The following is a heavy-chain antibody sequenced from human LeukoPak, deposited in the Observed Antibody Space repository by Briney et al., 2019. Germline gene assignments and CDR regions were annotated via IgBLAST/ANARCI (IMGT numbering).Heavy chain of an antibody. CDR2: IYNSGST. CDR1: GGSTSSYY. J-gene: IGHJ3*02. D-gene: IGHD6-25*01. V-gene: IGHV4-59*08. Sequence: KSSETLSLTCTVSGGSTSSYYWSWIRQPPGKGLECIGYIYNSGSTNYNPSLKSRVSISVDTSKNQFSLKLSSVTAADTAVYYCARSAIDAFDIWGQGTMVTVS. CDR3: ARSAIDAFDI.